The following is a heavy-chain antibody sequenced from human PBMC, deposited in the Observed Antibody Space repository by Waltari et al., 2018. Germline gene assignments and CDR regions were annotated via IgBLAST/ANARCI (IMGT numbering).Heavy chain of an antibody. CDR3: ARGRRKDGDYFFDY. CDR1: GYTFTSYD. Sequence: QVQLVQSGAEVKKPGASVKVSCKASGYTFTSYDINWVRQATGQGLEWMGWRNPNSGNTGYAQKFQGRVTITRNTAISTAYMELSSLRSEDTAVYYCARGRRKDGDYFFDYWGQGTLVTVSS. J-gene: IGHJ4*02. V-gene: IGHV1-8*03. D-gene: IGHD4-17*01. CDR2: RNPNSGNT.